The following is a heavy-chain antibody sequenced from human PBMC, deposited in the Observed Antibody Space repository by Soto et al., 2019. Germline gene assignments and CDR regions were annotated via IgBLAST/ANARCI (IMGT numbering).Heavy chain of an antibody. CDR1: GGTFSRYA. Sequence: QVQLVQSGAEVKKPGSSVKVSCKASGGTFSRYAFSWVRQAPGQGLEWMGGIGPVYGTRGFAQKFQGRLTITAEEPTRTAYMELSSLRSEDTAVYYWARDLDYYGSGSHYYYGMGVWGHGTTVTVSS. J-gene: IGHJ6*02. CDR2: IGPVYGTR. D-gene: IGHD3-10*01. V-gene: IGHV1-69*01. CDR3: ARDLDYYGSGSHYYYGMGV.